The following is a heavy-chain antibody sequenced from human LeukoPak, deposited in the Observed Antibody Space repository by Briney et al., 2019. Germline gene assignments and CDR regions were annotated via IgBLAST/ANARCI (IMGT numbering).Heavy chain of an antibody. D-gene: IGHD2-2*01. CDR1: GGSFSGYY. CDR2: INHSGST. V-gene: IGHV4-34*01. Sequence: SETLSFTCAVYGGSFSGYYWSWLRQPPGKGLEWIGEINHSGSTNYNPSLKSRVTISVDTSKNQFSLKLSSVTAADTAVYYCARHPGYCSSTSCPGFDYWGQGTLVTVSS. J-gene: IGHJ4*02. CDR3: ARHPGYCSSTSCPGFDY.